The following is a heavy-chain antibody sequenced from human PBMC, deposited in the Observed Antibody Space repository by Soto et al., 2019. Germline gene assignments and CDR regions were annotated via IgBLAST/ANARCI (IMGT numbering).Heavy chain of an antibody. Sequence: QVQLVQSGAEVKKPGASVKVSCKASGYTFTSYGISWVRQAPGQGLEWMGWISAYNGNTNYAQKLQGRVTMTTDTSTSTAYMELRSLRSDDTAVYYCARDLWNMYQLLFRVGDAFDIWGQGTMVTVSS. D-gene: IGHD2-2*01. V-gene: IGHV1-18*01. J-gene: IGHJ3*02. CDR3: ARDLWNMYQLLFRVGDAFDI. CDR2: ISAYNGNT. CDR1: GYTFTSYG.